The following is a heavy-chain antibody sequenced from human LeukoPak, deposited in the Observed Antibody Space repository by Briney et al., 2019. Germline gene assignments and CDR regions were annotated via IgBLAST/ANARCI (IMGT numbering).Heavy chain of an antibody. CDR2: IYYSGST. V-gene: IGHV4-59*08. CDR1: GGSISSYY. J-gene: IGHJ6*02. CDR3: ARHSSGLYYYGMDV. Sequence: SETLSLTCTVSGGSISSYYWSWIRQPPGKGLEWIGYIYYSGSTNYNPSLKSRVTISVDTSKNQFSLKLSSVTAADTAVYYCARHSSGLYYYGMDVWGQGTTVTVSS. D-gene: IGHD6-19*01.